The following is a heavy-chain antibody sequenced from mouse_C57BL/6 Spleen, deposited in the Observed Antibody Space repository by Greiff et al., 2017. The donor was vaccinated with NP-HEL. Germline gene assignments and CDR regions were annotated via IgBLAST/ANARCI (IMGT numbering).Heavy chain of an antibody. D-gene: IGHD2-3*01. CDR3: ARNYDGYADV. J-gene: IGHJ1*03. CDR1: GYAFSSSW. V-gene: IGHV1-82*01. Sequence: VQLQESGPELVKPGASVKISCKASGYAFSSSWMNWVKQRPGKGLEWIGRIYPGDGDTNYNGKFKGKATLTADKSSSTAYMQLSSLTSEDSAVYFCARNYDGYADVWGTGTTVTVSS. CDR2: IYPGDGDT.